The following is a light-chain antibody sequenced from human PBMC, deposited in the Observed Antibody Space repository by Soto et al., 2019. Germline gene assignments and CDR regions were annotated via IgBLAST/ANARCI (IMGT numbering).Light chain of an antibody. J-gene: IGKJ2*01. Sequence: DIQMTQSPSSLSASIGDRVTITCRARQSITNYLNWYQQTPGKAPKLLIYAASSLQDGVPARFSGSGSETDFTLTISSLQPEDFATYYCQQSDSSPTFGQGTKVEIK. CDR2: AAS. CDR3: QQSDSSPT. V-gene: IGKV1-39*01. CDR1: QSITNY.